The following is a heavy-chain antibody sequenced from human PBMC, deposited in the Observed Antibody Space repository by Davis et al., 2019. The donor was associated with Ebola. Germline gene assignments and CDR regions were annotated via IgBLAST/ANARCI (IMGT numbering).Heavy chain of an antibody. Sequence: GESLKISCAASGFTFSSYAMSWVRQAPGKGLEWVSYISSSGSTIYYADSVKGRFTISRDNAKNSLYLQMNSLRAEDTAVYYCAGSWTTATLAYWGQGTLVTVSS. CDR2: ISSSGSTI. D-gene: IGHD6-13*01. V-gene: IGHV3-48*04. J-gene: IGHJ4*02. CDR1: GFTFSSYA. CDR3: AGSWTTATLAY.